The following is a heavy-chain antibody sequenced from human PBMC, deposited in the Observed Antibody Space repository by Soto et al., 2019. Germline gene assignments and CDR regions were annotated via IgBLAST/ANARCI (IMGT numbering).Heavy chain of an antibody. CDR1: GFTFSSYA. CDR3: ARGWELLPLDY. D-gene: IGHD1-26*01. CDR2: ISYDGSNK. V-gene: IGHV3-30-3*01. Sequence: PGGSLRLSCAASGFTFSSYAMHWVRQAPGKGLEWVAVISYDGSNKYYADSAKGRFTISRDNSKNTLYLQMNSLRAEDTAVYYCARGWELLPLDYWGQGTLVTVSS. J-gene: IGHJ4*02.